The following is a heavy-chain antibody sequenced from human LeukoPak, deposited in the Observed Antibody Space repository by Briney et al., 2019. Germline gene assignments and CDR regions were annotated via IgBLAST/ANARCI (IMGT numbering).Heavy chain of an antibody. D-gene: IGHD3-10*01. Sequence: SETLSLTCTVSGGSISSYYWSWIRQPPAKGLEWIGYIYYSGSTNYNPSLKSRVTISVDTSKNQFSLKLSSVTAADTAVYYCARGVTMVRGVIMNWFDPWGQGTLVTVSS. J-gene: IGHJ5*02. CDR3: ARGVTMVRGVIMNWFDP. CDR2: IYYSGST. CDR1: GGSISSYY. V-gene: IGHV4-59*01.